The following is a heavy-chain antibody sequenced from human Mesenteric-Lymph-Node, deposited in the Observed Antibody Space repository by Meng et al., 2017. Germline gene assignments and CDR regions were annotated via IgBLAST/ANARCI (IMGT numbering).Heavy chain of an antibody. D-gene: IGHD1-14*01. V-gene: IGHV4-39*01. CDR1: GGSISSSSSY. CDR3: ARHHHSPTFDY. Sequence: LQLQESGPGLVKPSETLSLTRTVSGGSISSSSSYWAWLRQPPGEGLEWIGSVVYSGTTYYTSSLKSRVSISVDTSKNQFSLKLSSVTAADTAVYYCARHHHSPTFDYWGQGTLVTVSS. J-gene: IGHJ4*02. CDR2: VVYSGTT.